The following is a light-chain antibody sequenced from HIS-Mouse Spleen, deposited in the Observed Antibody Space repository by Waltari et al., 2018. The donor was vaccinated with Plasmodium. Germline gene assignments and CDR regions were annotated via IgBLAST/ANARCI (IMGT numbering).Light chain of an antibody. CDR1: RSDVGCYNL. V-gene: IGLV2-23*03. Sequence: QSALTQPAPVSGSPGQSITISCAGTRSDVGCYNLVSWYQQHPGKAPKLMIYEGSKRPSGVSNRFSGSKSGNTASLTISGLQAEDEADYYCCSYAGSSTFVFGGGTKLTVL. J-gene: IGLJ3*02. CDR2: EGS. CDR3: CSYAGSSTFV.